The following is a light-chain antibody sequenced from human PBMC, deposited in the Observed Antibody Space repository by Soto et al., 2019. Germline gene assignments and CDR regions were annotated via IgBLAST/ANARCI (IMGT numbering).Light chain of an antibody. CDR2: SDT. Sequence: QLVLTQSPSASGTPGQRVTISCSGSSSNIGVNDVNWYQQLPKTTPKLLIYSDTQRPSAVPDRFSGSKSGTSASLAISGLQSEDEADYYCAAWDDSLNGWVFGGGTKVTVL. CDR3: AAWDDSLNGWV. J-gene: IGLJ3*02. V-gene: IGLV1-44*01. CDR1: SSNIGVND.